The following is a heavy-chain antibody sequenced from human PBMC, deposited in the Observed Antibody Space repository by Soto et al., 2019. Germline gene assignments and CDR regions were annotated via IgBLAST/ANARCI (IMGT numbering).Heavy chain of an antibody. CDR3: ARGPYDILTGYYRVFWFDP. V-gene: IGHV1-69*13. J-gene: IGHJ5*02. CDR2: IIPIFGTA. Sequence: GASVKVSCKASGGTFSSYAISWVRQAPGQGLEWMGGIIPIFGTANYAQKFQGRVTITADESTSTAYMELSSLRSEDTAVYYCARGPYDILTGYYRVFWFDPWGQGTQVTVSS. D-gene: IGHD3-9*01. CDR1: GGTFSSYA.